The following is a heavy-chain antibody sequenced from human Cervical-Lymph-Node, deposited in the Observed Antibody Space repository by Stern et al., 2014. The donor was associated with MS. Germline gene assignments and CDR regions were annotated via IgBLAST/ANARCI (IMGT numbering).Heavy chain of an antibody. CDR2: IFPISDTP. CDR3: ARGTTAVTTEPFDP. V-gene: IGHV1-69*01. D-gene: IGHD4-17*01. J-gene: IGHJ5*02. CDR1: GGTFRSHA. Sequence: QVQLVQSGAEVKKPGSSVKVSCKISGGTFRSHALSWVRQAAGQGIEWMGAIFPISDTPDYAQKFQGRVTITADESTTTVYMELSNLRSEDTAFYYCARGTTAVTTEPFDPWGQGTLVTVSS.